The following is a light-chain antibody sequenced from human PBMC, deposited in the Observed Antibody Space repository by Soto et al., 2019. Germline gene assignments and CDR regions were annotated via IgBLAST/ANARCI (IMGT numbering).Light chain of an antibody. Sequence: VLTQSASTVSLSPGERATLSCRASQSVSSSYLAWYQQKPGQAPRLLIYGASSRATGIPDRFSGSGSGSGTDFTLFISRLEPEDCGVYYCQQNGRSPTFGPGTKVDIK. V-gene: IGKV3-20*01. CDR3: QQNGRSPT. J-gene: IGKJ3*01. CDR1: QSVSSSY. CDR2: GAS.